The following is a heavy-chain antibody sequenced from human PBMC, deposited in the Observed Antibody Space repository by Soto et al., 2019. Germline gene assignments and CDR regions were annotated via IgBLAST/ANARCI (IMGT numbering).Heavy chain of an antibody. CDR1: GFTFSNAW. CDR3: TTDAINGYSSSWYPSGL. J-gene: IGHJ3*01. V-gene: IGHV3-15*01. D-gene: IGHD6-13*01. Sequence: GGSLRLSCAASGFTFSNAWMSWVRQAPGKGLEWVGRIKSKTDGGTTDYAAPVKDRFTISRDDSKNTLYLQMNSLKTEDTAVCYCTTDAINGYSSSWYPSGLWGQGTMVTVSS. CDR2: IKSKTDGGTT.